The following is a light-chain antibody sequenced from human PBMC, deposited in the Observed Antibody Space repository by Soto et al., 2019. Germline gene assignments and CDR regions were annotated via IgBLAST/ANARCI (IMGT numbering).Light chain of an antibody. CDR1: LDIITL. Sequence: DIQMTQSPSSLSASVGDRVTITCQASLDIITLLNWYQEKPGQTPKLLIFDASNLEVGVPSRFSGGGSGTHFTLTITSLQPEDVATYYCQQYENLPITFGQGTRLVIK. CDR2: DAS. CDR3: QQYENLPIT. V-gene: IGKV1-33*01. J-gene: IGKJ5*01.